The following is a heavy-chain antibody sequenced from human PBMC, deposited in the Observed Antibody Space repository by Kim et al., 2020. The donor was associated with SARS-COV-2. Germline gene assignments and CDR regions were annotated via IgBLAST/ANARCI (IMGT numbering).Heavy chain of an antibody. D-gene: IGHD3-10*01. J-gene: IGHJ1*01. Sequence: ASVKVSCKASGYTFTSYAMHWVRQAPGQRLEWMGWINAGNGNTKYSQKFQGRVTITRDTSVSTAYMELSSLRSEDTAVYYCARDRDYYYGSGDLSHDHWGQSTLVTASS. CDR2: INAGNGNT. CDR1: GYTFTSYA. V-gene: IGHV1-3*01. CDR3: ARDRDYYYGSGDLSHDH.